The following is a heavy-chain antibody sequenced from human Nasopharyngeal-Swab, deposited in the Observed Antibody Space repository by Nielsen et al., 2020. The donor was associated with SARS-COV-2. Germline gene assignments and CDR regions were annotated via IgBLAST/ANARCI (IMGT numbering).Heavy chain of an antibody. CDR2: IWFDGSST. J-gene: IGHJ6*02. V-gene: IGHV3-33*01. D-gene: IGHD2-15*01. Sequence: VRQAPGKGLEWVALIWFDGSSTYYADSVKGRFTISRDNSKNTLYPQMNSLRAEDTAVYYCARALLPTLRTLYYYYYGMDVWGQGTTVTVSS. CDR3: ARALLPTLRTLYYYYYGMDV.